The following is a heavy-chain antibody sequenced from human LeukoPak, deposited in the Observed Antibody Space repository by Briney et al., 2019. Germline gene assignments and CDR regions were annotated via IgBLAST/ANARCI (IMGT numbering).Heavy chain of an antibody. CDR1: GGSISSSSYY. CDR2: IYYSGST. Sequence: PSETLSLTCTVSGGSISSSSYYWGWIRQPPGKGLEWIGSIYYSGSTYYNPSLKSRVTISVDTSKNQFSLKLSSVTAADTAVYYCASIYGSGSYYGDYWGQGTLVTVSS. CDR3: ASIYGSGSYYGDY. J-gene: IGHJ4*02. V-gene: IGHV4-39*07. D-gene: IGHD3-10*01.